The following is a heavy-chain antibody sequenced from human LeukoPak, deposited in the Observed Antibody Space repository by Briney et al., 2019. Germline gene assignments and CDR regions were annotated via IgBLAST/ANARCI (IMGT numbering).Heavy chain of an antibody. J-gene: IGHJ4*02. CDR1: GFTFSDYS. V-gene: IGHV3-48*03. CDR2: ISSSGSTI. Sequence: GGSLRLSCAASGFTFSDYSMNWVRQAPGKGLEWVSYISSSGSTIYYADSVKGRFTISRDNAKNSLYLQMNSLRAEDTAVYCCARDGGQLALDYWGQGTLVTVSS. D-gene: IGHD6-13*01. CDR3: ARDGGQLALDY.